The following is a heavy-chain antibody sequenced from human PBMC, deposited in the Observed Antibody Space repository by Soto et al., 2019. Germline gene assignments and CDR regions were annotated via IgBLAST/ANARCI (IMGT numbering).Heavy chain of an antibody. J-gene: IGHJ2*01. V-gene: IGHV3-11*01. D-gene: IGHD3-10*01. CDR1: GSTFSDYY. CDR2: ISTTGSTI. Sequence: QVQLVESGGGLVKPGGSLRLSCAASGSTFSDYYMSWIRQAPGKGLEWVAYISTTGSTIYYPDSVKGRFTISRDNAKKSLYLHMNSLRAEDTAVYYCARAGGSGRSYWYVDPWGRGTLVTVSS. CDR3: ARAGGSGRSYWYVDP.